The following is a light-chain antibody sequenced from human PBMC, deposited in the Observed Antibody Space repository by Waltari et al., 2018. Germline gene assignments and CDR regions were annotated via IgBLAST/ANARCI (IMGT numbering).Light chain of an antibody. CDR2: GAS. V-gene: IGKV3-15*01. J-gene: IGKJ4*01. CDR1: QRVRRD. Sequence: EIVVTQSPATLSVSLGARATLSCRASQRVRRDFAWYRQNPGQAPMLIIYGASTRATGVSARFSGSGSGTEFTLTITRLQSEDSAVYFCQQYNNWPLTFGGGTKVEIK. CDR3: QQYNNWPLT.